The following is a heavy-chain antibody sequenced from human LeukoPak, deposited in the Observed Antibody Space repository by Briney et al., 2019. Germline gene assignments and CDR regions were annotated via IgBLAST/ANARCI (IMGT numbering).Heavy chain of an antibody. J-gene: IGHJ2*01. CDR1: GYTFTGYY. V-gene: IGHV1-2*02. Sequence: ASVKVSCKASGYTFTGYYMHWVRQAPGQGLEWMGWINPNSGGTNYAQKFQGRVTMTRDTSISTAYMELSRLRSDDTAVYYCARDGDYSAGCFDLWGRGTLVTVSS. CDR3: ARDGDYSAGCFDL. D-gene: IGHD4-17*01. CDR2: INPNSGGT.